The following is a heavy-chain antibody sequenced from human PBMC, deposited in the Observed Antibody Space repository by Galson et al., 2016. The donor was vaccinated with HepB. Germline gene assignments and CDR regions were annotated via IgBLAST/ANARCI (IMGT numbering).Heavy chain of an antibody. CDR3: AKEPSVAGPLRLFEY. D-gene: IGHD6-19*01. J-gene: IGHJ4*02. V-gene: IGHV3-23*01. Sequence: SLRLSCAASGFTFGNYAMSWVRQAPGKGLEWVSSLSSNGGNTYYADSVRGRFTISRDNSKDTLYLEMSSLRAEDTATCFCAKEPSVAGPLRLFEYWGQGTLIAVSS. CDR1: GFTFGNYA. CDR2: LSSNGGNT.